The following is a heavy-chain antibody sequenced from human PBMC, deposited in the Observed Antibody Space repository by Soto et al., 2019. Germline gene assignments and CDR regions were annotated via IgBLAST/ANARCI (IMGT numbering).Heavy chain of an antibody. CDR1: GYTFTSYY. Sequence: GASVRVSCQASGYTFTSYYMHWVRQAPGQGLEWMGIINPSGGSTSYAQKFQGRVTMTRDTSTSTVYMELSSLRSEDTAVYYCARDKDYYDSSAPPGDAFDIWGQGTMVTVSS. CDR3: ARDKDYYDSSAPPGDAFDI. CDR2: INPSGGST. D-gene: IGHD3-22*01. V-gene: IGHV1-46*03. J-gene: IGHJ3*02.